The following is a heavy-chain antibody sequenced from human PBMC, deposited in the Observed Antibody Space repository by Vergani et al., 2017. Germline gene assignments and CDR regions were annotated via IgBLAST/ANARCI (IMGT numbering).Heavy chain of an antibody. D-gene: IGHD2-2*01. CDR1: GGSIRSSNW. J-gene: IGHJ6*02. CDR2: IYHSGST. Sequence: QVQLQESGPGLVKPPGTLSLTCAVSGGSIRSSNWWSWVRQPPGKGLEWIGEIYHSGSTNYNPSLKSRVTISVDKSKNQFSLKLSSVTAADTAVYYCARDGGYCSSTSCGTYYYYGMDVWGQGTTVTVSS. CDR3: ARDGGYCSSTSCGTYYYYGMDV. V-gene: IGHV4-4*03.